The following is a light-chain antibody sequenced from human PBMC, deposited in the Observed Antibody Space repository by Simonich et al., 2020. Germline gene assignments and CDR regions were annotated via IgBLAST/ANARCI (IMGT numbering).Light chain of an antibody. V-gene: IGLV2-14*03. J-gene: IGLJ3*02. Sequence: QSALTQPASVSGSPGQSITISCTGTSSDVGGYNYVSWYQQHPGKAPKLTIYDVSNRPSGVSKRFSGSKSGNTASLTISGLQAEDEADYYCSSYTSSSTRVFGGGTKLTVL. CDR3: SSYTSSSTRV. CDR1: SSDVGGYNY. CDR2: DVS.